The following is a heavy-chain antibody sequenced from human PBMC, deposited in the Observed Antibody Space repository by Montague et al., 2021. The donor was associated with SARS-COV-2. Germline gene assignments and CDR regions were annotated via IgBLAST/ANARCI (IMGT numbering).Heavy chain of an antibody. J-gene: IGHJ3*02. D-gene: IGHD3-22*01. CDR1: GGSISSGGYY. CDR3: ARARTRITMIVVVIDAFDI. Sequence: TLSLTCTVSGGSISSGGYYWSWIRQHPGKGLEWIGYIYYSGGTXYNPSLKSRVTISVDTSKNQFSLKLSSVTAADTAVYYCARARTRITMIVVVIDAFDIWGQGTMVTVSS. V-gene: IGHV4-31*03. CDR2: IYYSGGT.